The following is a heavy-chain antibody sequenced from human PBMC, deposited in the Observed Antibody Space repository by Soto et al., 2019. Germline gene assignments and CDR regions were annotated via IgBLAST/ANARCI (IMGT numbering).Heavy chain of an antibody. J-gene: IGHJ4*02. CDR1: GFTFKNHG. D-gene: IGHD3-16*01. V-gene: IGHV3-30*18. CDR2: VSYLGSEK. Sequence: QVQLVESGGGVVQPGNSLRLSCAASGFTFKNHGIHWVRQSPGKGLEWVALVSYLGSEKYYSDSVKGGCSISRDNSKNIVDLQMNSSRPADAALVYYANDRLIRTFYFDFWGQGTLVAVSS. CDR3: ANDRLIRTFYFDF.